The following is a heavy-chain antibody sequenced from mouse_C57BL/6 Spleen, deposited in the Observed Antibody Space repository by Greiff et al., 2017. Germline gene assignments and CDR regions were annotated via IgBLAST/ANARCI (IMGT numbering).Heavy chain of an antibody. CDR2: IDPETGGT. D-gene: IGHD2-1*01. CDR1: GYTFTDYE. J-gene: IGHJ3*01. CDR3: TRKGAGNGFAY. V-gene: IGHV1-15*01. Sequence: VQLVESGAELVRPGASVTLSCKASGYTFTDYEMHWVKQTPVHGLEWIGAIDPETGGTAYNQKFKGKAILTADKSASTAYMELRSLTSEDSAVYYCTRKGAGNGFAYGGQGTLVTVSA.